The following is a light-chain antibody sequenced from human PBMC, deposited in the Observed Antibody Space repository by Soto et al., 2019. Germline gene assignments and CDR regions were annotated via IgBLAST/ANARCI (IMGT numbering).Light chain of an antibody. V-gene: IGKV1-12*01. CDR1: QGISSW. CDR3: QQAYSFPIT. Sequence: DLQMTQSPSSVSASVGDRVTITCRASQGISSWLAWYQQKPGKAPKFLIYAASTLQSGVPSRFSGSASGTEFTLAVSNLQPEDFATYYCQQAYSFPITFGQGTRLEIK. CDR2: AAS. J-gene: IGKJ5*01.